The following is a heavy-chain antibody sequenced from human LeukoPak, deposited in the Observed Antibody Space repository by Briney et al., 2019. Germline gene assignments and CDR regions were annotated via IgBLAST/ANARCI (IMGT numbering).Heavy chain of an antibody. V-gene: IGHV3-30*02. J-gene: IGHJ4*02. CDR1: GFTFSSYG. CDR3: AKDGGLDYDFWSGYHRTAYYFDY. Sequence: PGGSLRLSCAASGFTFSSYGMHWVRQAPGKGLEWVAFIRYDGSNKYYADSVKGRFTISRDNSKNTLYLQMNSLRAEDTAVYYCAKDGGLDYDFWSGYHRTAYYFDYWGQGTLVTVSS. CDR2: IRYDGSNK. D-gene: IGHD3-3*01.